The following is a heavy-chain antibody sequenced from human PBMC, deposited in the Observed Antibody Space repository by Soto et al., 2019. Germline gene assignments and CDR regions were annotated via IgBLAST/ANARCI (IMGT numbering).Heavy chain of an antibody. CDR3: ARVQLSSLYYYYGMDV. V-gene: IGHV4-30-4*01. Sequence: SETLSLTCTVSGGSISNGHYYWSWIRQPPGKGLEWIGYIYYSGSTYYNPSPKSRVTISVDTSKNQFSLKLSSVTAADTAVYYCARVQLSSLYYYYGMDVWGQGTTVTVSS. D-gene: IGHD5-18*01. J-gene: IGHJ6*02. CDR2: IYYSGST. CDR1: GGSISNGHYY.